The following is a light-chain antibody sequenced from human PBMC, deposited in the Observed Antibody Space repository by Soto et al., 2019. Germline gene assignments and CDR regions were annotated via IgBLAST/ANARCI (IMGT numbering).Light chain of an antibody. Sequence: ETVLTQSPGTLSLSPGERVTLSCRASQSVSSSYLAWYQQKRGKAPRLPIYGASTRATGIPVRFSGSGSGTEFTLTISSLQSEDFAVYYCQQYNNWPLTFGQGTRLEIK. CDR2: GAS. J-gene: IGKJ5*01. CDR1: QSVSSSY. V-gene: IGKV3D-15*01. CDR3: QQYNNWPLT.